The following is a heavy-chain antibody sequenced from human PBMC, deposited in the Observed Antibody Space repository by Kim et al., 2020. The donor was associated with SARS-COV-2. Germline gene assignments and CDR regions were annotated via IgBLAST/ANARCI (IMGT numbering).Heavy chain of an antibody. J-gene: IGHJ4*02. CDR2: FSGTGGLK. CDR1: GFTTSPYA. CDR3: AKCLGWSGRQGPFEY. Sequence: GGSLRLSCTASGFTTSPYAMAWVRQAPGKGLEWVSTFSGTGGLKYYADSVKGRFTISRDDSKRTLYLQMNSLRIEDTAVYYCAKCLGWSGRQGPFEYWGQGDLVTVSS. V-gene: IGHV3-23*01. D-gene: IGHD1-26*01.